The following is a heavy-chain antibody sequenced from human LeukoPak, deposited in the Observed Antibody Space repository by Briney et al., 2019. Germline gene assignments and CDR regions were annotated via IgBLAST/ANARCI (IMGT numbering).Heavy chain of an antibody. CDR3: ARGRVSTSTWYSTYYYYFYMDV. J-gene: IGHJ6*03. CDR1: DDSITMYY. D-gene: IGHD1-1*01. V-gene: IGHV4-59*01. Sequence: SETLSLTCTVSDDSITMYYWTWIRQHPGKGLEWSGYVDHTGSTYFNLSLHGRVSISTDTTKNIFSLRLRSVTDADTAVHFCARGRVSTSTWYSTYYYYFYMDVWGKGTTVTVSS. CDR2: VDHTGST.